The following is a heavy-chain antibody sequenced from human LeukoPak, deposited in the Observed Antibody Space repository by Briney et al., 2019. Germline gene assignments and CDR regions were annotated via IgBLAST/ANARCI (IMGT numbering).Heavy chain of an antibody. CDR3: AREGGSGWYAFDY. CDR2: IGGSIGST. V-gene: IGHV3-23*01. Sequence: GGSLRLSCAASGFSFSNYAMSWVRQGPGKGLEWVSAIGGSIGSTFYTDSVKGRFTISRDNSKNTLSLQMNSLRVEDTAVYYCAREGGSGWYAFDYWGQGTLVTVSS. CDR1: GFSFSNYA. J-gene: IGHJ4*02. D-gene: IGHD6-19*01.